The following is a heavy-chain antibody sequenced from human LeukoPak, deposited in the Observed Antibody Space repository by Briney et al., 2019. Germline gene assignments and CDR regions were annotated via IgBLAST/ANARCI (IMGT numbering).Heavy chain of an antibody. CDR2: MYYSGST. D-gene: IGHD3-22*01. CDR1: GDAITGSSYY. CDR3: ARQYYDNTGYYYFDY. J-gene: IGHJ4*02. Sequence: PSETLSLTCSVSGDAITGSSYYWGWIRQPPGNGLEWIGSMYYSGSTYSNPSLKSRVTMSADTSKNQFSLKLSSVSAADTAVYYCARQYYDNTGYYYFDYWGQGTLVTVSS. V-gene: IGHV4-39*01.